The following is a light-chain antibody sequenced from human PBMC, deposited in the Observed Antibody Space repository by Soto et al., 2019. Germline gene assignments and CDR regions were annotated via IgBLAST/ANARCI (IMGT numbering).Light chain of an antibody. CDR1: QSVGST. J-gene: IGKJ5*01. CDR3: QQYNQWPIT. Sequence: EIVMTQSPATLSVSPGERATLSCRASQSVGSTLAWYQQKPGQAPRPLIYGASTRATSISARFSGSGAATDFTLTISRLQSEHFAVHYCQQYNQWPITFGQGTRLEIK. CDR2: GAS. V-gene: IGKV3-15*01.